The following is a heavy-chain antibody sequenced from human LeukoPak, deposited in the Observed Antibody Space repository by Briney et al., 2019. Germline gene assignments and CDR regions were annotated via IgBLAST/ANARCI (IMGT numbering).Heavy chain of an antibody. V-gene: IGHV1-69*05. Sequence: SVKLSCKASGGTFSSYAISWVRQAPGQGLEWMGRIIPIFGTANYAQKVQGRVTITTDESTSTAYMQLSSLRSEDTAVYYCARLSMVRGVLDYWGQGTLVTVSS. CDR3: ARLSMVRGVLDY. D-gene: IGHD3-10*01. J-gene: IGHJ4*02. CDR2: IIPIFGTA. CDR1: GGTFSSYA.